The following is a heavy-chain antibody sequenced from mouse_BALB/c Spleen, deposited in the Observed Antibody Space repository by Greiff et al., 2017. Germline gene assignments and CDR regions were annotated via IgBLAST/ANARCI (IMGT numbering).Heavy chain of an antibody. CDR3: ARGYDEEFAY. J-gene: IGHJ3*01. V-gene: IGHV1-4*02. CDR2: INPSSGYT. CDR1: GYTFTSYT. D-gene: IGHD2-2*01. Sequence: QVQLQQSAADLARPGASVKMSCKASGYTFTSYTMHWVKQRPGQGLEWIGYINPSSGYTEYNQKFKDKTTLTADKSSSTAYMQLSSLTSEDSAVYYCARGYDEEFAYWGQGTLVTVSA.